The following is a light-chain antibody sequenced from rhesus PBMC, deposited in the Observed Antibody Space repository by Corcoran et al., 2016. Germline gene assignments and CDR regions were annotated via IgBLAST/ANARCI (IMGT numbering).Light chain of an antibody. CDR2: GVS. Sequence: DIVMTQTPLSLPLTPGEPASISCRSSQSVSDSEYGYTSLEWYLQKPGQFPQPLIYGVSNRASGVPDRFSGRGSDTDFTLKISRGEAEDFGVYYCMQGIEYPFTFGPGTKLDIK. CDR3: MQGIEYPFT. J-gene: IGKJ3*01. V-gene: IGKV2S20*01. CDR1: QSVSDSEYGYTS.